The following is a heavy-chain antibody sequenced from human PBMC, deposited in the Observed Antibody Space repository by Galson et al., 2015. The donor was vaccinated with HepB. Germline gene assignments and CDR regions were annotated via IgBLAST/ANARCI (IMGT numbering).Heavy chain of an antibody. Sequence: SLRLSCAAPGFTFSSYSMNWVRQAPGKGLEWVSSISSSSSYIYYADSVKGRFTISRDNAKNSLYLQMNSLRAEDTAVYYCATSMIVVVITTGAFDIWGQGTMVTVSS. CDR1: GFTFSSYS. D-gene: IGHD3-22*01. CDR2: ISSSSSYI. CDR3: ATSMIVVVITTGAFDI. J-gene: IGHJ3*02. V-gene: IGHV3-21*01.